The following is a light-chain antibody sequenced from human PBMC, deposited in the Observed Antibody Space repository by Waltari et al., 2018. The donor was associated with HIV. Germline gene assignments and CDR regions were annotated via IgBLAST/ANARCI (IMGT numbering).Light chain of an antibody. CDR2: DNN. CDR1: SSNIGNNY. V-gene: IGLV1-51*01. J-gene: IGLJ3*02. Sequence: QSVLTQPPSVSAAPGQKVTISCSGSSSNIGNNYVSWYQQLPGTAPKLLIYDNNKRPAGIPDRFSGSKSGTSATLGITGLQTGDEADDYCGTWDSSLNAWVFGGGTKLTVL. CDR3: GTWDSSLNAWV.